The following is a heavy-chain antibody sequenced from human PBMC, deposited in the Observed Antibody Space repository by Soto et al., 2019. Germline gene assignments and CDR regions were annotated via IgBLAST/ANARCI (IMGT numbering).Heavy chain of an antibody. D-gene: IGHD5-18*01. CDR3: GSPAMAGYYGMDV. V-gene: IGHV3-33*01. CDR1: GFTFSSYG. Sequence: PGGSLRLSCAASGFTFSSYGMHWVRQAPGKGLEWVAVIWYDGSNKYYADSVKGRFTISRDNSKNTLYLQMNSLRAEDTAVYYCGSPAMAGYYGMDVLGKGTTVTVSS. J-gene: IGHJ6*04. CDR2: IWYDGSNK.